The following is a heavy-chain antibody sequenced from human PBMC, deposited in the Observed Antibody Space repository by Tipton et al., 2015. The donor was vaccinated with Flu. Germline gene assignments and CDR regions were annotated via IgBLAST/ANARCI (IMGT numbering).Heavy chain of an antibody. J-gene: IGHJ3*02. Sequence: TLSLTCAVYGGSFSGYYWSWIRQPPGKGLEWIGEINHSGSTNYNPSLKSRVTISVDTSKNQFSLKLSSVTAADTAVYYCASQVIHDAFDIWGQGTMVTVSS. V-gene: IGHV4-34*01. D-gene: IGHD3-16*02. CDR2: INHSGST. CDR3: ASQVIHDAFDI. CDR1: GGSFSGYY.